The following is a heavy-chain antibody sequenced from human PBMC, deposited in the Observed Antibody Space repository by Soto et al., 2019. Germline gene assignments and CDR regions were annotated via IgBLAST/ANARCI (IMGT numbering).Heavy chain of an antibody. D-gene: IGHD1-1*01. J-gene: IGHJ4*02. CDR2: VHYRGTT. Sequence: PSETLSLTCTVSGGTISNFYWSWVRQPPGKGLEWIGYVHYRGTTNYNPSLKSRVIMSVDTSNNQFSLTLNSVTAADTAVYYCTRTRTTGWFSPVDSWGQGIPVTVSS. V-gene: IGHV4-59*01. CDR3: TRTRTTGWFSPVDS. CDR1: GGTISNFY.